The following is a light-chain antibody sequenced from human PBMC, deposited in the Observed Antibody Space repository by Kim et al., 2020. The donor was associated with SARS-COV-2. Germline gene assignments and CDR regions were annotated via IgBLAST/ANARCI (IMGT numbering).Light chain of an antibody. V-gene: IGKV3-15*01. CDR3: QQYKFWPLT. J-gene: IGKJ4*01. CDR2: GAS. Sequence: PGERATLSCRASQSVSSSLAWYQQKPGQAPRLLISGASTRATGIPARFSGSGSGTEFTLTINSLLSEDFAVYYCQQYKFWPLTFGGGTKVDI. CDR1: QSVSSS.